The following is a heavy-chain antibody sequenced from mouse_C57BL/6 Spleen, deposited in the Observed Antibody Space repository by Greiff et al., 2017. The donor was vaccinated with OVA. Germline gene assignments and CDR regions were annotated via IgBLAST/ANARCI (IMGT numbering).Heavy chain of an antibody. D-gene: IGHD2-5*01. CDR2: IDPNSGGT. V-gene: IGHV1-62-3*01. Sequence: QVQLQQPGAELVKPGASVKLSCKASGYTFTSYWMHWVKQRPGRGLEWIGRIDPNSGGTKYNEKFKGKATLTVNKSSSTAYMELRSLTSEDSAVYYCAPAYYSKGAMDYWGQGTSVTVSS. CDR1: GYTFTSYW. J-gene: IGHJ4*01. CDR3: APAYYSKGAMDY.